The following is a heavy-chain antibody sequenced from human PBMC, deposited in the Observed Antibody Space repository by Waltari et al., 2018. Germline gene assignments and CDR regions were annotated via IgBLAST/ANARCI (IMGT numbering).Heavy chain of an antibody. Sequence: QVQLQESGPGLLKPSETLSLTCSVSGGSITSSNYYWGWIRQPPGKGLEWIGSVFYNGDTYYNPSLKSRVTVSVDTSKNQVSLKRSSVTAADTAVYYCTRASIFGVALDAFDLWGQGTMVSVSS. V-gene: IGHV4-39*01. D-gene: IGHD3-3*01. CDR2: VFYNGDT. J-gene: IGHJ3*01. CDR1: GGSITSSNYY. CDR3: TRASIFGVALDAFDL.